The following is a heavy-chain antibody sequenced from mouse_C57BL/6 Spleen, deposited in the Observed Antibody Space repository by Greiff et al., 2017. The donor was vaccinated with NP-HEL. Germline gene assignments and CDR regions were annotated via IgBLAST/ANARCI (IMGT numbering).Heavy chain of an antibody. V-gene: IGHV1-18*01. J-gene: IGHJ4*01. CDR3: ARLEHLRADY. CDR2: INPNTGGT. Sequence: VQLQQSGPELVKPGASVKIPCKASGYTFTDYNMDWVKQSHGKSLEWIGDINPNTGGTIYNQKFKGKATLTVDKSSSTAYMELRSLTSEDTAVYYCARLEHLRADYWGQGTSVTVSA. CDR1: GYTFTDYN.